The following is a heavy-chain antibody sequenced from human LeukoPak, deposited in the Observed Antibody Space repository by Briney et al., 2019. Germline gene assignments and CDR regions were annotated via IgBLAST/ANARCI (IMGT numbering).Heavy chain of an antibody. Sequence: GSLRLSCAASGFTFSCYSMNWVRQAPGKGLEWVSYISSSSSTTLFADSVKGRFTISRDNAKNSLYLQMNSLRAEDTAVYYCASGLGFLEWLPSDFDYWGQGTLVTVSS. CDR3: ASGLGFLEWLPSDFDY. J-gene: IGHJ4*02. CDR1: GFTFSCYS. D-gene: IGHD3-3*01. V-gene: IGHV3-48*01. CDR2: ISSSSSTT.